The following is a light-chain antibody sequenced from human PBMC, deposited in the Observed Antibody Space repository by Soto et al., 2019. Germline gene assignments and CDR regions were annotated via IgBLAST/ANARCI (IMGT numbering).Light chain of an antibody. CDR1: SSDVGGYNY. J-gene: IGLJ1*01. CDR2: DVS. Sequence: QSVLSQPASVSGSPGQSITISCTGTSSDVGGYNYVSWYQQHPGKAPKLMIYDVSNRPSGVSKRVSGSKSGNTASLTISGLHAEDEADYYCSSYTSSSTRFYVFGTGTKLTVL. CDR3: SSYTSSSTRFYV. V-gene: IGLV2-14*01.